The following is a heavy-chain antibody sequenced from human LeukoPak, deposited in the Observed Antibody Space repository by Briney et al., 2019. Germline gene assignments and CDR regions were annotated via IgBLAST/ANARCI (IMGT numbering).Heavy chain of an antibody. Sequence: SETLSLTCTVSGGSISSSSYYWGWIRQPPGKGLEWIGSIYYSGSTYYNPSLKSRATISVDTSKNQLFLKLSSVTAADTAVYYCARELAYYDSSGCTFDYWGQGTLVTVSS. CDR1: GGSISSSSYY. D-gene: IGHD3-22*01. CDR2: IYYSGST. CDR3: ARELAYYDSSGCTFDY. V-gene: IGHV4-39*07. J-gene: IGHJ4*02.